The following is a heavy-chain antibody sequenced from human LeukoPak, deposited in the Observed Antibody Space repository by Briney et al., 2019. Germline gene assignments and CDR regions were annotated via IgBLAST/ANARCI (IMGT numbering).Heavy chain of an antibody. Sequence: SETLSLTCAVSGGSISSSNWWSWVRQPPGKGLEWIGEIYHSGSTNYNPSLKSRVTISVDKSKNQFSLKLSSVTAADTAVYYCARDGSAVNIVVSTSSYGMDVWGQGTTVTVSS. D-gene: IGHD2-2*01. CDR2: IYHSGST. V-gene: IGHV4-4*02. CDR1: GGSISSSNW. CDR3: ARDGSAVNIVVSTSSYGMDV. J-gene: IGHJ6*02.